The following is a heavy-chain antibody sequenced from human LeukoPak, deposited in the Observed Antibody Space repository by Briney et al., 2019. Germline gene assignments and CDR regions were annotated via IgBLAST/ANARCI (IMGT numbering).Heavy chain of an antibody. CDR3: ARDIIAAADANWFDP. D-gene: IGHD6-13*01. CDR2: IYYSGST. J-gene: IGHJ5*02. CDR1: GGSISSHY. V-gene: IGHV4-59*11. Sequence: SETLSLTCTVSGGSISSHYWSWIRQPPRKGLEWIGYIYYSGSTNYNPSLKSRVTISVDTSKNQFSLKLSSVTAADTAVYYCARDIIAAADANWFDPWGQGTLVTVSS.